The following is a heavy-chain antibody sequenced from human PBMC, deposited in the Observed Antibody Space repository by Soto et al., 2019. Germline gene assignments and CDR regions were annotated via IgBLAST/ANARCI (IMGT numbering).Heavy chain of an antibody. Sequence: GGSLRLSCAASGFTFSSYAMSWVRQAPGKGLEWVALISYDGNNKYYADSVKGRFTISRDNSKNTLYLHMNSLRPDDTAVYYCAREVASYDRSGFFDYWGQGALVTVSS. CDR1: GFTFSSYA. CDR3: AREVASYDRSGFFDY. D-gene: IGHD3-22*01. CDR2: ISYDGNNK. V-gene: IGHV3-30-3*01. J-gene: IGHJ4*02.